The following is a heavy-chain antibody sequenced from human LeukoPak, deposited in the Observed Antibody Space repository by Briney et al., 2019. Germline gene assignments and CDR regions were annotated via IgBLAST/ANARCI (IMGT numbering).Heavy chain of an antibody. D-gene: IGHD5-18*01. CDR1: GFTFSSYG. Sequence: TGGSLRLSCAASGFTFSSYGMSWVRQAPGKGLEWVSAISGSGGSTYYADSVKGRFTISRDNAKNSLYLQMNSLRAEDTAVYYCAREVTTAMVYLARKDGYFDYWGQGTLATVSS. CDR2: ISGSGGST. CDR3: AREVTTAMVYLARKDGYFDY. J-gene: IGHJ4*02. V-gene: IGHV3-23*01.